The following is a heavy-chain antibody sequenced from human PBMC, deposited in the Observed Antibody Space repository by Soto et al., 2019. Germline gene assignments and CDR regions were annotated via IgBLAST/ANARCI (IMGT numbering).Heavy chain of an antibody. V-gene: IGHV5-10-1*01. J-gene: IGHJ3*02. CDR2: IDPSDSYT. Sequence: GESLKISCKGSGYSFTSYWISWVRRMPGKGLEWMGRIDPSDSYTNYSPSFQGHVTISADKSISTAYLQWSSLKASDTAMYYCAVKRRNYYYDSSGYYSHDAFDIWGQGTMVTVSS. CDR1: GYSFTSYW. D-gene: IGHD3-22*01. CDR3: AVKRRNYYYDSSGYYSHDAFDI.